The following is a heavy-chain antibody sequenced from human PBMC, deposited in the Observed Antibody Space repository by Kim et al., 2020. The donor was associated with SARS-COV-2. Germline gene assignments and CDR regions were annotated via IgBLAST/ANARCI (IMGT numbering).Heavy chain of an antibody. J-gene: IGHJ4*02. CDR3: ASALGWNGFFDY. D-gene: IGHD1-1*01. V-gene: IGHV1-69*01. Sequence: NYEQKFQGRVTITADESTSTAYMELSSLRSEDTAVYYCASALGWNGFFDYWGQGTLVTVSS.